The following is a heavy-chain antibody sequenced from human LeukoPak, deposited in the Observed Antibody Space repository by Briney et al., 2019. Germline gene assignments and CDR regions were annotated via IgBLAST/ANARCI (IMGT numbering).Heavy chain of an antibody. V-gene: IGHV3-21*01. CDR1: GFTFSSYS. D-gene: IGHD2-15*01. J-gene: IGHJ4*02. Sequence: GRSLRLSCAASGFTFSSYSMNWVRQAPGKGLEWVSSISSSSSYIYYADSVKGRFTISRDNAKNSLYLQMNSLGAEDTAVYYCARSLGYCRGGSCYGDYWGQGTLVTVSS. CDR3: ARSLGYCRGGSCYGDY. CDR2: ISSSSSYI.